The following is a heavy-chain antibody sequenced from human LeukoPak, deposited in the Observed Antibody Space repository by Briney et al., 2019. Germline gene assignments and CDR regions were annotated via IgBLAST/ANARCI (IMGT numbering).Heavy chain of an antibody. Sequence: GGSLRLSCAASGLTFSNFGMTWVRQAPGKGLEWVSLISGSGGSTYYADSVKGRFTISRDNSKNTLYLQMNSLRADDTAVYFCAREVGPFDYWGQGTLVTVSS. CDR1: GLTFSNFG. D-gene: IGHD1-26*01. J-gene: IGHJ4*02. CDR3: AREVGPFDY. CDR2: ISGSGGST. V-gene: IGHV3-23*01.